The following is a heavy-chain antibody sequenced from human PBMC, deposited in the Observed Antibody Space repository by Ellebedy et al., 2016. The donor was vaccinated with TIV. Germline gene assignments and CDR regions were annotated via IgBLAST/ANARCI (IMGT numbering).Heavy chain of an antibody. Sequence: AASVKVSCKASGYTFISYDINWVRQATGQGLEWMGWMNPNSGDTGSAQKFQGRVIMTRSTSTGTAYLELRSLRSEDTAVYYCARVSNGNTVVDYWGQGTLATVSS. CDR3: ARVSNGNTVVDY. J-gene: IGHJ4*02. CDR2: MNPNSGDT. V-gene: IGHV1-8*01. CDR1: GYTFISYD. D-gene: IGHD2-21*01.